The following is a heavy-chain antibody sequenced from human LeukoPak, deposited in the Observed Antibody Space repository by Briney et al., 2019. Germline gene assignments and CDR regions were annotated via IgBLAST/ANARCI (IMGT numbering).Heavy chain of an antibody. CDR2: IYPGDSDT. CDR3: ARFEYCSSTSCLYDAFDI. Sequence: GEALKISCRGSGYSFISYCIIWVGRMPGKDLEWMGFIYPGDSDTRYSPSFQGQVTISADKSISTAYLQWSSLKASDTAMYYCARFEYCSSTSCLYDAFDIWGQGTMVTVSS. J-gene: IGHJ3*02. CDR1: GYSFISYC. V-gene: IGHV5-51*01. D-gene: IGHD2-2*01.